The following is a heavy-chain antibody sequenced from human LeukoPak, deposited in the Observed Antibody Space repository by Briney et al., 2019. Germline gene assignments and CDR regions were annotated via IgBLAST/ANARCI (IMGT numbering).Heavy chain of an antibody. J-gene: IGHJ4*02. CDR3: ARAYGGYEIFDY. V-gene: IGHV3-30*02. D-gene: IGHD5-12*01. CDR2: IRYDGSNK. Sequence: PGGSLRLSCAASGFTFSSYGMHWVRQAPGKGLEWVAFIRYDGSNKYYADSVKGRFTISRDNSKNTLYLQMNSLRAEDTAVYYCARAYGGYEIFDYWGQGTLVTVSS. CDR1: GFTFSSYG.